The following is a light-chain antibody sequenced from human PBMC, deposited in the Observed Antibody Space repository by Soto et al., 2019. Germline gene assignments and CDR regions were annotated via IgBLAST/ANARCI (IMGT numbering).Light chain of an antibody. Sequence: QSVLTQPASVSGSPGQSITISCTGSSRDVGGYNYVSWYQHHPGKAPKLLIYNVSDRPSGVSNRFSGSKSGNTASLTISGLQAEDEADYYCNSYTTSSTLVFGGGTKLTVL. CDR3: NSYTTSSTLV. V-gene: IGLV2-14*03. CDR1: SRDVGGYNY. CDR2: NVS. J-gene: IGLJ3*02.